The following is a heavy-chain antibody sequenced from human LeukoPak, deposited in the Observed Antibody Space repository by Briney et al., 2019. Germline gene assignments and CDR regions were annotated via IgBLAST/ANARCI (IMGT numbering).Heavy chain of an antibody. J-gene: IGHJ6*03. D-gene: IGHD3-10*01. Sequence: GGSLRLSCAASGFSLSDNYMSWIRQAPGMGLEWIASISNSGSPRYYADSLTGRFTISRDNSKNTLYLQMNSLRAEDTAVYYCARGSSSGYYMDVWGKGTTVTVSS. CDR3: ARGSSSGYYMDV. CDR2: ISNSGSPR. CDR1: GFSLSDNY. V-gene: IGHV3-11*04.